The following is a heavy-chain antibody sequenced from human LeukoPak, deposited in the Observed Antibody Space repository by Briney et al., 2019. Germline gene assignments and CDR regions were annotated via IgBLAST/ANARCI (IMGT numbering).Heavy chain of an antibody. CDR1: GFTFNNYA. J-gene: IGHJ4*02. Sequence: GGSLRLSCAASGFTFNNYAMSWVRQAQGKGPEWVSAISGSGDTTYYADSVRGRFTISRDNSKNTVYLQMHSLRVDDTAVYYCGKGRSMLGELSGDFWGQGTLVTVSS. CDR2: ISGSGDTT. V-gene: IGHV3-23*01. CDR3: GKGRSMLGELSGDF. D-gene: IGHD3-10*02.